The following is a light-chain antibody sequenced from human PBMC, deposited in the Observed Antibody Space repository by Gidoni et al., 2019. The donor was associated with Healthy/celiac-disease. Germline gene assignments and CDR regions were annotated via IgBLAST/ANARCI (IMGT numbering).Light chain of an antibody. J-gene: IGLJ2*01. CDR1: STDVGGYNY. CDR2: DVS. CDR3: SSYTSSSTRV. Sequence: QPALTQPASVSGSPGQSITISCTGTSTDVGGYNYVPRYQPHPGKAPKLMIYDVSNRPSGVSNRFSGSKSGNTASLTISGLQAEDEADYYCSSYTSSSTRVFGGGTKLTVL. V-gene: IGLV2-14*03.